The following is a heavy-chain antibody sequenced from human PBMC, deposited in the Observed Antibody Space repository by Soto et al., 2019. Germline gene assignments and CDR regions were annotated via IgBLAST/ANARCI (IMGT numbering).Heavy chain of an antibody. V-gene: IGHV3-30-3*01. D-gene: IGHD6-6*01. CDR3: ARVDRGSSLFYYYYGMDV. J-gene: IGHJ6*02. CDR2: ISYDGSNK. CDR1: GFTFSSYA. Sequence: PGGSLRLSCAASGFTFSSYAMHWVRQAPGKGLEWVAVISYDGSNKYYADSVKGRFTISRDNSKNTLYLQMNSLRAEDTAVYYCARVDRGSSLFYYYYGMDVWGQGTTVTVSS.